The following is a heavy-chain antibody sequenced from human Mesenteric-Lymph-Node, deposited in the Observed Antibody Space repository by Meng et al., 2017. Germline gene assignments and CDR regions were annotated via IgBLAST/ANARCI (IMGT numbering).Heavy chain of an antibody. CDR3: ARHLYIMIRGYGFDP. J-gene: IGHJ5*02. V-gene: IGHV4-59*08. D-gene: IGHD3-10*01. CDR1: GGYISTYY. Sequence: QVQLQGSGPGLVKPSETLSLTCTVSGGYISTYYWSWIRQPPGKGLEWIGYIFYSGSTNYNPSLKSRVTISVDTSKNQFSLKLTSVTAADTAVYYCARHLYIMIRGYGFDPWGQGTLVTVSS. CDR2: IFYSGST.